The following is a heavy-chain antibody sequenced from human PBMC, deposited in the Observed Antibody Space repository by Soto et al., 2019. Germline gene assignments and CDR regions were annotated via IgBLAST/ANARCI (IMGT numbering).Heavy chain of an antibody. CDR1: GFTFTNAW. V-gene: IGHV3-15*07. CDR3: PTDRLSGGYCGSTTNCSGY. J-gene: IGHJ4*02. CDR2: IKSKTDGGTT. Sequence: EVQLVESGGGLVKPGGSLRLSCAASGFTFTNAWMNWVRQAPGKGLEWVGRIKSKTDGGTTDYAAPVKGRFTISRDDARNTVYLQLNSLKTEDTAVYYCPTDRLSGGYCGSTTNCSGYWGQGTLVTVSS. D-gene: IGHD2-2*01.